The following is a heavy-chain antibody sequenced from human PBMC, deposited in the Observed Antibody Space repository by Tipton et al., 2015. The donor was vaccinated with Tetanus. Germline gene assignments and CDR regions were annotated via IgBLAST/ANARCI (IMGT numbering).Heavy chain of an antibody. D-gene: IGHD1-26*01. Sequence: GLVKPSQTLSLTCTVSGGSISSGGYYWSWIRQHPGKGLEWIGDIFYSGSTYYNPSLKSRVPMSVDTSKNQFSLKLNSVTAADTAVYYCARDQARGARGWNYFDYWGQGTLVSVSS. CDR3: ARDQARGARGWNYFDY. CDR1: GGSISSGGYY. CDR2: IFYSGST. V-gene: IGHV4-31*03. J-gene: IGHJ4*02.